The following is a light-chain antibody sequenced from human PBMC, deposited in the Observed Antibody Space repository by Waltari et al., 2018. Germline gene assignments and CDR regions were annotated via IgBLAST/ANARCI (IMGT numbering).Light chain of an antibody. CDR1: QSVRTN. CDR3: QQYNDWPYT. CDR2: GTS. J-gene: IGKJ2*01. Sequence: EIVMTQSPVTLSVSPGERAALSCRPSQSVRTNLAWYQQRPGQTPRVLIYGTSTRATEIPARFSGSGSGTEFTLTISSLQSEDFAVYYCQQYNDWPYTFGQGTKLEIK. V-gene: IGKV3-15*01.